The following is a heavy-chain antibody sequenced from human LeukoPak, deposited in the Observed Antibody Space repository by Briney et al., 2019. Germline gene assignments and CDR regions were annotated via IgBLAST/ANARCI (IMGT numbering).Heavy chain of an antibody. V-gene: IGHV3-66*01. Sequence: GGSLRLSCAASGFTVSSNYMSWVRQAPGKGLEWVSVIYSGGSTYYADSVKGRFTISRDNSKNTLYLQVNSLRAEDTAVYYCARGGDNSNYFDYWGQGTLVTVSS. J-gene: IGHJ4*02. D-gene: IGHD4-23*01. CDR3: ARGGDNSNYFDY. CDR2: IYSGGST. CDR1: GFTVSSNY.